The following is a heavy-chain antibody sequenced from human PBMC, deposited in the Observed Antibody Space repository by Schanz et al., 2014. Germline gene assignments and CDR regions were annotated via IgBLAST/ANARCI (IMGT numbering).Heavy chain of an antibody. CDR2: INPSGGDT. CDR3: TRNRRGAVASDAFDL. Sequence: QVQLVQSGAEVKKPGSSVKVSCKASGGTFSSYSISWVRQAPGQGLEWMGIINPSGGDTSYAQKFQGRVTLTRDTSTSTVYMELSSLKAEDTAVYYCTRNRRGAVASDAFDLWGQGTIISVSS. J-gene: IGHJ3*01. CDR1: GGTFSSYS. V-gene: IGHV1-46*03. D-gene: IGHD6-19*01.